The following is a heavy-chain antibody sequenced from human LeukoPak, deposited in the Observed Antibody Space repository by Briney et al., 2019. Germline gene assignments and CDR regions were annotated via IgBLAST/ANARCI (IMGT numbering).Heavy chain of an antibody. Sequence: SETLSLTCTVSGGSISGDYWSWIRQPPGKGLEWIGYISYSGITNYNPSLKSRVTISVDTSKNQFSLKLSSVTAADTAVYYCTRGGYSGYDIDYWGQGTLVTVSS. CDR1: GGSISGDY. D-gene: IGHD5-12*01. V-gene: IGHV4-59*01. CDR2: ISYSGIT. CDR3: TRGGYSGYDIDY. J-gene: IGHJ4*02.